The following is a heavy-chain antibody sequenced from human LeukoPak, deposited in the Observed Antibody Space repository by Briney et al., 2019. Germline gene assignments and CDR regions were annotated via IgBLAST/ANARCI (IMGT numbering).Heavy chain of an antibody. CDR1: GGSFSSYG. D-gene: IGHD5-18*01. V-gene: IGHV1-69*05. CDR3: AREDHTANNWFDP. CDR2: IIPMLGRS. J-gene: IGHJ5*02. Sequence: ASVKVSCKASGGSFSSYGIRWARQAPGRGLEWMGGIIPMLGRSNYAQKFQGRVTISTDESTSTAYMEMSSLRSEDTAVYYCAREDHTANNWFDPWGQGTLVTVSS.